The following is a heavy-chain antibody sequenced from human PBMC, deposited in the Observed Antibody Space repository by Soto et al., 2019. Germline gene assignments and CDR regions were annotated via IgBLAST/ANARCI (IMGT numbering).Heavy chain of an antibody. V-gene: IGHV2-5*02. D-gene: IGHD1-26*01. CDR2: IYWDDDH. CDR1: GFSFSDNRVA. CDR3: SHFSYSMNCLDF. Sequence: QITLKESGPALVKPTQTLTLTCTFSGFSFSDNRVAVGWVRQPPGEALEWLALIYWDDDHRYSPSLKSRLTGTKDTAKNQVVLTITNMDPVDTAIYYCSHFSYSMNCLDFWGPGTLVTVSS. J-gene: IGHJ4*02.